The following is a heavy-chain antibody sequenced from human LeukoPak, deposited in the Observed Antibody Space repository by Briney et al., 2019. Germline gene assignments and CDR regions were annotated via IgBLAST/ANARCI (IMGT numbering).Heavy chain of an antibody. CDR3: AKDRVVVVPAESDFDY. Sequence: QPGRSLRLSCAASGFTFSSYAMSWVRQAPGKGLEWVSAISGSGGSTYYADSVKGRFTISRDNSKNTLYLQMNSLRAEDTAVYYCAKDRVVVVPAESDFDYWGQGTLVTVSS. CDR2: ISGSGGST. CDR1: GFTFSSYA. J-gene: IGHJ4*02. D-gene: IGHD2-2*01. V-gene: IGHV3-23*01.